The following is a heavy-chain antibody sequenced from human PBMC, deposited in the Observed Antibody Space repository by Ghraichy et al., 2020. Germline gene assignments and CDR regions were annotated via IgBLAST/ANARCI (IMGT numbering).Heavy chain of an antibody. CDR2: IGGSGAGT. CDR1: GFTFSSYA. V-gene: IGHV3-23*01. J-gene: IGHJ6*02. D-gene: IGHD2-21*02. Sequence: GGSLRLSCAASGFTFSSYAMSWVRQAPGKGLEWVSGIGGSGAGTYYADSVKGRFTISRDNSKNTLYLQMNSLRAEDTAIYYCAKSNDYYYYYYAMDVWGQGTPVTVSS. CDR3: AKSNDYYYYYYAMDV.